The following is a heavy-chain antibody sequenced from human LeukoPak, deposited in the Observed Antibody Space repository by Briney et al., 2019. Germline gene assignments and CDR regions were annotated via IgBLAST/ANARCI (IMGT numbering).Heavy chain of an antibody. J-gene: IGHJ5*02. CDR3: ARVFSYPLRAPFDP. D-gene: IGHD3-3*01. V-gene: IGHV4-4*07. Sequence: SETLSLTCTVSGGSISNFYWSWIRQPAGKGLEWIGRIYTTGSTNYNPSLKSRVTISVDPSKNQFSLKLSSVTAADTAVYYCARVFSYPLRAPFDPWGQGTLVTVSS. CDR1: GGSISNFY. CDR2: IYTTGST.